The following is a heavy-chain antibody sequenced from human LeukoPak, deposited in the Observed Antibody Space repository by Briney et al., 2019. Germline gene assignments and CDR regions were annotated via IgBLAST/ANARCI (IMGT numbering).Heavy chain of an antibody. D-gene: IGHD2-15*01. CDR3: ARDAYCSGGSCLPHAFDY. J-gene: IGHJ4*02. CDR2: IIPIFGIA. CDR1: GGTLSSYA. V-gene: IGHV1-69*04. Sequence: GASVKVSSTASGGTLSSYAISWVRQAPGQGLEWMGRIIPIFGIANYAQKFQGRVTITADKSTSTAYMELSSLRSEDTAVYYCARDAYCSGGSCLPHAFDYWGQGTLVTVSS.